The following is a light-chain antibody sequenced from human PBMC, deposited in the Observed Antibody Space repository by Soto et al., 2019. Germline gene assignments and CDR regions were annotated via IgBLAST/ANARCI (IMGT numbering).Light chain of an antibody. J-gene: IGLJ2*01. CDR3: LLSYSGAGVV. CDR1: TGAVTSGHY. Sequence: QAVVTQEPSLTVSPGGTVTLTCGSSTGAVTSGHYPYWFQQKPGQAPRTLIYDTSNKHSWTPARFSGSLLGGKAALTLSGAQHEDEAEYYCLLSYSGAGVVFGGGTKLTVL. CDR2: DTS. V-gene: IGLV7-46*01.